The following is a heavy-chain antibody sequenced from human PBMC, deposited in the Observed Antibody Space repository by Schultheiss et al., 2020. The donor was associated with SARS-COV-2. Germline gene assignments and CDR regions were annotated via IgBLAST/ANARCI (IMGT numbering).Heavy chain of an antibody. Sequence: SVKVSCKASGGTFSSYTISWVRQAPGQGLEWMGRIIPILDIANYAQKFQGRVTITADKSTSTAYMELSSLRSEDTAVYYCARHHPVGATIPAPLDYWGQGTLVTVSS. CDR1: GGTFSSYT. CDR2: IIPILDIA. D-gene: IGHD1-26*01. J-gene: IGHJ4*02. V-gene: IGHV1-69*02. CDR3: ARHHPVGATIPAPLDY.